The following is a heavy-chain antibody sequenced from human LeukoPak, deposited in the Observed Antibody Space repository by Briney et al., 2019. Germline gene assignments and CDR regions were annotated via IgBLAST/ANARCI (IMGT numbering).Heavy chain of an antibody. D-gene: IGHD3-9*01. CDR3: VKGARLALIDY. CDR1: GFSFSTLG. Sequence: PGGSLRLSCAASGFSFSTLGMSWVRQAPGEGLVWVSSIGTTNSDTKYADSVKGRFTISRDNSKNTLYLQMNNLRAEDTAIYYCVKGARLALIDYWGQGTLVAVSS. CDR2: IGTTNSDT. J-gene: IGHJ4*02. V-gene: IGHV3-23*01.